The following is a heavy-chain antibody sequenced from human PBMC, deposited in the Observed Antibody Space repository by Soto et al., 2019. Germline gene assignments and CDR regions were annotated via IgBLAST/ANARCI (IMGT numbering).Heavy chain of an antibody. CDR2: ISWDGGST. CDR3: AKDRSPGSRANYYYYGMDV. CDR1: GFTFDDYA. J-gene: IGHJ6*02. D-gene: IGHD6-13*01. V-gene: IGHV3-43D*03. Sequence: GGSLRLSCAASGFTFDDYAMHWVRQAPGKGLEWVSLISWDGGSTYYADSVKGRFTISRDNSKNSLYLQMNSLRAEDTAVYYCAKDRSPGSRANYYYYGMDVWGQGTAVTVSS.